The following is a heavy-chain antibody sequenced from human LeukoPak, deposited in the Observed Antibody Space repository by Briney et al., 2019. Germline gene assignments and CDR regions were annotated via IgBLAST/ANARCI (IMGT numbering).Heavy chain of an antibody. CDR2: IYDSGST. CDR1: GGSIRSSYYY. Sequence: SETLSLTCTVSGGSIRSSYYYWGWIRQPPGKGLEWIGSIYDSGSTYYNPSLKSRVTISVDRSKNQFSLKLSSVTAADTAVYYCARSSDSSGYLNWFDPWGQGTLVTVSS. V-gene: IGHV4-39*07. J-gene: IGHJ5*02. D-gene: IGHD3-22*01. CDR3: ARSSDSSGYLNWFDP.